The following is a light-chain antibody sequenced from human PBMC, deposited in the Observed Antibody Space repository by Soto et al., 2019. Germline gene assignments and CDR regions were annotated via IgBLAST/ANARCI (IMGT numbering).Light chain of an antibody. CDR3: QQFSSYPLT. CDR2: DAS. J-gene: IGKJ4*01. V-gene: IGKV3-11*01. Sequence: EIVLTQSPPTLSLSPGERATLSCRASQSVSSYLAWYQQKPGQAPRLLIYDASSRATGIPDRFSGGGSGTDFTLTISRLEPEDFAVYYCQQFSSYPLTFGGGTKV. CDR1: QSVSSY.